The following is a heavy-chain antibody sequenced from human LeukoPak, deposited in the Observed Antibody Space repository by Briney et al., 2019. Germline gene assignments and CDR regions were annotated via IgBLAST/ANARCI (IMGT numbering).Heavy chain of an antibody. CDR3: AREVAAGLVYYYYYYMDV. CDR2: ISSSGSTI. CDR1: GFTFSSYE. D-gene: IGHD6-13*01. Sequence: PGGSLRLSCAASGFTFSSYEMNWVRQAPGKGLEWVSYISSSGSTIYYADSVKGRFTISRDNAKNSLYLQMNSLRAEDTALYYCAREVAAGLVYYYYYYMDVWGKGTTVTVSS. V-gene: IGHV3-48*03. J-gene: IGHJ6*03.